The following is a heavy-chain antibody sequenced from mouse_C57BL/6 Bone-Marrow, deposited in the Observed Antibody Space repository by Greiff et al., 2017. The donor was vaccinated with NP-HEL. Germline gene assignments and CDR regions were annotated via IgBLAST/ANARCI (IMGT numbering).Heavy chain of an antibody. CDR2: ISSGGSYT. J-gene: IGHJ3*01. CDR1: GFTFSSYG. Sequence: EVKLMESGGDLVKPGGSLKLSCAASGFTFSSYGMSWVRQTPDKRLEWVATISSGGSYTYYPDSVKGRFTISRDNAKNTLYLQMSSLKSEDTAMYYCATLYYGSSPSGLAYWGQGTLVTVSA. V-gene: IGHV5-6*01. D-gene: IGHD1-1*01. CDR3: ATLYYGSSPSGLAY.